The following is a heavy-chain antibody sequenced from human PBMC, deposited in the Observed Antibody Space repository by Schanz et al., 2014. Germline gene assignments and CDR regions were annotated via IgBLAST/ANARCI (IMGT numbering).Heavy chain of an antibody. CDR2: IKQDESER. V-gene: IGHV3-7*01. CDR3: ARDRGGYYPFDY. D-gene: IGHD3-3*01. Sequence: VQLVESGGALVQPGGSLRLSCSASGFTFSDHWMSWVRQPPGKGLEWVANIKQDESERSYVDSVKGRFTISRDNAKNSLYLQMNSLRAEEAAVYYCARDRGGYYPFDYWGQGTLVTVSS. J-gene: IGHJ4*02. CDR1: GFTFSDHW.